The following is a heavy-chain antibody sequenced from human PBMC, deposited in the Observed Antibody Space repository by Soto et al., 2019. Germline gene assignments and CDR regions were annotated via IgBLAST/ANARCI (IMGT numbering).Heavy chain of an antibody. CDR1: GGTFSSYA. CDR3: ARDRSGRWLQSGFDY. D-gene: IGHD3-10*01. V-gene: IGHV1-69*13. CDR2: IIPIFGTA. Sequence: GASVKVSCKASGGTFSSYAISWVRQAPGQGLEWMGGIIPIFGTANYAQKFQGRVTITADESTSTAYMELSSLRSEDTAVYYCARDRSGRWLQSGFDYWGQGTXVTVSS. J-gene: IGHJ4*02.